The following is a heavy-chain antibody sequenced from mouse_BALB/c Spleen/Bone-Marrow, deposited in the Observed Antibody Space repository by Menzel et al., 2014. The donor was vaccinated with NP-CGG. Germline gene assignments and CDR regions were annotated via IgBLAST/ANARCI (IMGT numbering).Heavy chain of an antibody. CDR2: IDPETGGN. CDR1: GYTFTDYE. V-gene: IGHV1-15*01. D-gene: IGHD4-1*01. Sequence: QVQLQQSGAELVRPGASVTLSCKASGYTFTDYEIHWVKHTPVHGLEWIGAIDPETGGNAYNQKFKGKATLTADKSSSTAYMELRGLTSEDSAVYYCTRNWDDYFDYWGQGTTLTVSS. CDR3: TRNWDDYFDY. J-gene: IGHJ2*01.